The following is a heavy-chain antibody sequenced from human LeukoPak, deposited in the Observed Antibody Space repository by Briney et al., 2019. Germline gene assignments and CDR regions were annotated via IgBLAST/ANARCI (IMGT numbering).Heavy chain of an antibody. Sequence: GGSLRLSCAASGFTFSSYEMNWVRQAPGKGLEWVSYISSSASTINYAGFVKGRFTISRDNAKNSLYLQMNGLRAEDTAVYYCARDLYGDHWYFDPWGRGTLVTVSS. CDR1: GFTFSSYE. J-gene: IGHJ2*01. V-gene: IGHV3-48*03. D-gene: IGHD4-17*01. CDR3: ARDLYGDHWYFDP. CDR2: ISSSASTI.